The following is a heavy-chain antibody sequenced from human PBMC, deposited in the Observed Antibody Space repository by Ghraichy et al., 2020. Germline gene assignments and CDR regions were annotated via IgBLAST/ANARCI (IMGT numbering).Heavy chain of an antibody. D-gene: IGHD2-2*01. J-gene: IGHJ5*02. CDR2: INHSGST. CDR3: ARPGSGYCSSTSCRNWFDP. Sequence: SETLSLTCAVYGGSFSGYYWSWIRQPPGKGLEWIGEINHSGSTNYNPSLKSRVTISVDTSKNQFSLKLSSVTAADTAVYYCARPGSGYCSSTSCRNWFDPWGQGTLVTVSS. CDR1: GGSFSGYY. V-gene: IGHV4-34*01.